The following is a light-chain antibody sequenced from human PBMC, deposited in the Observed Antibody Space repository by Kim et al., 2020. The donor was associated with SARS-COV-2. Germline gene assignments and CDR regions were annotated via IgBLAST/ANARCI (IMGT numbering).Light chain of an antibody. Sequence: EIVLTQSPATLSLYPGERATLSCRASQSISSYLAWYQQKPGQAPRLLIYDASIRATGIPARFSGSGSGTDFTLTISSLEPEDFAVYYCQQRSDWPPLTFGGGTKVDIK. V-gene: IGKV3-11*01. CDR3: QQRSDWPPLT. J-gene: IGKJ4*01. CDR2: DAS. CDR1: QSISSY.